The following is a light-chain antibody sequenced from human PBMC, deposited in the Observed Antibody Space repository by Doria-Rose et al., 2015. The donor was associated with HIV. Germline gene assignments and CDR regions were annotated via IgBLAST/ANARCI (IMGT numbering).Light chain of an antibody. CDR2: QDN. V-gene: IGLV3-1*01. J-gene: IGLJ2*01. CDR3: QAWDSTTAV. CDR1: KLGDKY. Sequence: SYELTQLPSLSVSPGQTASITCSGDKLGDKYACWYQQKSGQSPVLVIYQDNKRPSGIPERFSGSNSGNTATLTISGTQAMDEADYYCQAWDSTTAVFGGGTKLTVL.